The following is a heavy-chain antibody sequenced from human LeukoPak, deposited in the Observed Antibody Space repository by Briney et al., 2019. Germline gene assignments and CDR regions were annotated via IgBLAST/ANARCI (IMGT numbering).Heavy chain of an antibody. Sequence: SQTLSLTCTVSGDSITSGSYYWVWIRQPPGKGLEWIGSIYYSGSTYYNPSLKSRVTISVDTSKNQFSLKLSSVTAADTAVYYCARAEIAAAGTCWFDPWGQGTLVTVSS. J-gene: IGHJ5*02. D-gene: IGHD6-13*01. CDR3: ARAEIAAAGTCWFDP. CDR2: IYYSGST. V-gene: IGHV4-39*01. CDR1: GDSITSGSYY.